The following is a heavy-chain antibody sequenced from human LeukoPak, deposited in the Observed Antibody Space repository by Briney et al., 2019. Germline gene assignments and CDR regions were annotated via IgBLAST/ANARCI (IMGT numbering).Heavy chain of an antibody. Sequence: GGSLRLSCAASGXTFSSYAMNWVRQAPGKGLEWVSSISTSGNTIYYADSVKGRFTISRDNAKNSLYLQMNSLRDEDTAVYYCARVRDNYYYYGMDVWGQGTTVTVSS. D-gene: IGHD2-21*01. CDR2: ISTSGNTI. J-gene: IGHJ6*02. V-gene: IGHV3-48*02. CDR1: GXTFSSYA. CDR3: ARVRDNYYYYGMDV.